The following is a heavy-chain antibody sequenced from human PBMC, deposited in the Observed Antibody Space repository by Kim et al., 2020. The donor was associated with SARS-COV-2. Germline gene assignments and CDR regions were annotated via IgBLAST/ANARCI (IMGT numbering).Heavy chain of an antibody. J-gene: IGHJ4*02. CDR3: AKDSHRYCSGGSCYPFDC. Sequence: GGSLRLSCAASGFTFSSYGMHWVRQAPGKGLEWVAVISYDGSNKYYADSVKGRFTISRDNSKNTLYLQMNSLRAEDTAVYYCAKDSHRYCSGGSCYPFDCWGQGTLVTVSS. D-gene: IGHD2-15*01. CDR2: ISYDGSNK. V-gene: IGHV3-30*18. CDR1: GFTFSSYG.